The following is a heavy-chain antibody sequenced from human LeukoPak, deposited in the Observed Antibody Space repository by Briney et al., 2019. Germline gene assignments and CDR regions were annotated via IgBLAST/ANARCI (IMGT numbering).Heavy chain of an antibody. V-gene: IGHV3-23*01. Sequence: GGSLRLSCAAPGFTFSSYAMSWVRQAPGKGLEWVSAISGSGGSTYYADPVKGRFTISRDNSKNTLYLQMNSLRAEDTAVYYCAKDLGYSYGYANPFDYWGQGTLVTVSS. D-gene: IGHD5-18*01. CDR1: GFTFSSYA. CDR2: ISGSGGST. CDR3: AKDLGYSYGYANPFDY. J-gene: IGHJ4*02.